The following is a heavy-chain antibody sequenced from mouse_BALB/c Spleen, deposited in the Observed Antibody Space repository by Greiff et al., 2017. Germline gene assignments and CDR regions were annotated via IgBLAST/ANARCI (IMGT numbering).Heavy chain of an antibody. Sequence: EVQLQQSGAEFVKPGASVKFSCTASGFNIKDTYMPWVKQTPEQGLEWIGTIDPANGNTKYDPKFQGNATITADTTSNTAYLQLSSLTSADTAVYYSARGYYNWLDYWGQGTTVTVSS. CDR2: IDPANGNT. D-gene: IGHD1-3*01. V-gene: IGHV14-3*02. CDR3: ARGYYNWLDY. J-gene: IGHJ2*01. CDR1: GFNIKDTY.